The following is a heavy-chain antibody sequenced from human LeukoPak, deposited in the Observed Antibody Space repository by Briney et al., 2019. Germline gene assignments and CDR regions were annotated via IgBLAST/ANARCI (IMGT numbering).Heavy chain of an antibody. CDR1: GGSFSGYY. CDR2: INHSGST. V-gene: IGHV4-34*01. D-gene: IGHD3-3*02. J-gene: IGHJ6*02. Sequence: PSETLSLTCAVYGGSFSGYYWSWIRQPPGKGLEWIGEINHSGSTNYNPSLKSRVTISVDTSKNQFSLKLSSVTAADTAVYYCARGAFLEWFPHDYYYYGMDVWGQGTTVTVSS. CDR3: ARGAFLEWFPHDYYYYGMDV.